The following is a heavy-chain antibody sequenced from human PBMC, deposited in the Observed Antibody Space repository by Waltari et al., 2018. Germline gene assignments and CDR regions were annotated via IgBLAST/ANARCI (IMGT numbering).Heavy chain of an antibody. J-gene: IGHJ4*02. CDR2: IYYSGST. Sequence: QVQLQESGPGLVKPSETLSLTCTVSGGSISSYYWSWFRQPPGKGLEWIGYIYYSGSTNYNPPLKSRVTISVDTSKNQFSLKLSSVTAADTAVYYCARGINYYGSGSYLDYWGQGTLVTVSS. CDR3: ARGINYYGSGSYLDY. V-gene: IGHV4-59*01. CDR1: GGSISSYY. D-gene: IGHD3-10*01.